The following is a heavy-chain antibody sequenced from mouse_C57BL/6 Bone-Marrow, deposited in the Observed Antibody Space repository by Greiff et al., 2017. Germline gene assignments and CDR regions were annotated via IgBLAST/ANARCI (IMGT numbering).Heavy chain of an antibody. J-gene: IGHJ3*01. Sequence: EVQLQQSGAELVRPGASVKLSCTASGFNIKDYYMHWVKQRPEQGLEWIGWIDPENGDTEYASKFQGKATITADTSSNTAYLQLSSLTSEDTAVYYGTHLAWFAYWGQGTLGTVSA. CDR3: THLAWFAY. V-gene: IGHV14-4*01. CDR1: GFNIKDYY. CDR2: IDPENGDT.